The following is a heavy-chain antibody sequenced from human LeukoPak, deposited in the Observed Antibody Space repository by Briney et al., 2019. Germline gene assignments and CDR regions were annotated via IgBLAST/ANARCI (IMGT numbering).Heavy chain of an antibody. CDR1: GYTFTSYG. CDR3: ARGGYYDSSGYYNWYFDL. Sequence: GPVQVSCKASGYTFTSYGISWVRQAPGQGLEWMGWISAYNGNTNYAQKLQGRVTMTTDTSTSTAYMELRSLRSDDTAVYYCARGGYYDSSGYYNWYFDLWGRGTLVTVSS. V-gene: IGHV1-18*01. J-gene: IGHJ2*01. D-gene: IGHD3-22*01. CDR2: ISAYNGNT.